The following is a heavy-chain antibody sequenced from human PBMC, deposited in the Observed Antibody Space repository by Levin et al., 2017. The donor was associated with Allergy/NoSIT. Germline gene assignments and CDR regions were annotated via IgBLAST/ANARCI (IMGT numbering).Heavy chain of an antibody. D-gene: IGHD3-22*01. CDR1: GFTFSSYS. CDR3: ARDGRHTYYDSSVLSPTYYFDY. V-gene: IGHV3-21*01. Sequence: PGGSLRLSCAASGFTFSSYSMNWVRQAPGKGLEWVSSVSTSSSYMYYADSVKGRFTISRDNAKNSLYLQMNSLRAEDTAVYYCARDGRHTYYDSSVLSPTYYFDYWGQGTLVTVSS. J-gene: IGHJ4*02. CDR2: VSTSSSYM.